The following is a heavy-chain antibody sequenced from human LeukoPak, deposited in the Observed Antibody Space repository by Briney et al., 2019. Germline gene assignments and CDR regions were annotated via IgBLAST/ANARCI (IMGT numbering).Heavy chain of an antibody. V-gene: IGHV4-38-2*02. CDR3: ARNSPGYSYGLSY. Sequence: SETLSLTCTVSGYSISSRYYWGWIRQPPGKGLEWIGSIYHSGNTYYNPSLKSRVTISVDTSKNQFSLKLSSVTAADTAVYYCARNSPGYSYGLSYWGQGTLVTVSS. D-gene: IGHD5-18*01. CDR2: IYHSGNT. CDR1: GYSISSRYY. J-gene: IGHJ4*02.